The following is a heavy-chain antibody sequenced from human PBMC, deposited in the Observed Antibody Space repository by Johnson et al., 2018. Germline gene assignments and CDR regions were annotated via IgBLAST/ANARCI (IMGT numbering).Heavy chain of an antibody. V-gene: IGHV3-30-3*01. CDR3: AREAYSSGRAGIFHI. Sequence: QVQLVQSGGGVVQPGTSLRLSCGVSGVTLSTSIMHWVRQAPGKGLEWVALISHNEIDKQYGDSAKDRFTISRDTSKNTVYLQMNSLRVEDTAVYYCAREAYSSGRAGIFHIWGQGTMVTVSS. D-gene: IGHD6-19*01. CDR1: GVTLSTSI. CDR2: ISHNEIDK. J-gene: IGHJ3*02.